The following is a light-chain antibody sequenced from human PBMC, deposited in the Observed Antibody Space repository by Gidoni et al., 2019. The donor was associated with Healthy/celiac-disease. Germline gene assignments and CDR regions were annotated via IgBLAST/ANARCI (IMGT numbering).Light chain of an antibody. Sequence: QSALTQPASVSGSPGRSIPISCPGTSSDVGGYNYVSWYQQHPGKAPKLMIYDVSNRPSGVSNRFSGSKSGNTASLTISGLQAEDEADYYCSSYTSSSTLNVVFGGGTKLTVL. V-gene: IGLV2-14*01. J-gene: IGLJ2*01. CDR2: DVS. CDR1: SSDVGGYNY. CDR3: SSYTSSSTLNVV.